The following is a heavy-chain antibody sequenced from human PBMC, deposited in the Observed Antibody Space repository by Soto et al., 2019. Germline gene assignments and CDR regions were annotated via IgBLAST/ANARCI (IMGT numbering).Heavy chain of an antibody. J-gene: IGHJ4*02. CDR3: AKETEMTTVTTVFDY. CDR2: ISGSGGST. D-gene: IGHD4-17*01. CDR1: GFTFSSYA. V-gene: IGHV3-23*01. Sequence: GGSLRLSCAASGFTFSSYAMSWVRQAPGKGLEWVSAISGSGGSTYYADSVKGRFTISRDNSKNTLYLQMNSLRTEDTAVYYCAKETEMTTVTTVFDYWGQGTLVTVSS.